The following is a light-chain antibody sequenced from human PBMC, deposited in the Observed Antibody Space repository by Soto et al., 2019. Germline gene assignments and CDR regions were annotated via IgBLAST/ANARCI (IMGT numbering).Light chain of an antibody. CDR2: RTS. J-gene: IGKJ4*01. CDR3: QQYNNWPRAT. V-gene: IGKV3-15*01. CDR1: QSISSN. Sequence: EIVMTQSPAPLSVSPGERATLSCRASQSISSNLAWYQQKPGQAPRLLMFRTSSRATGFPARFSGSGSGTEFNLSISSLQSEDFGGYYCQQYNNWPRATFGGGPNVEIK.